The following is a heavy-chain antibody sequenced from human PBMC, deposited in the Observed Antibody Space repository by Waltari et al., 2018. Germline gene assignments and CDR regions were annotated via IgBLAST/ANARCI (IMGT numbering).Heavy chain of an antibody. Sequence: QVQLVQSGAEVKRPGASVKISCKASGYTFTDYYINWVRQAPGQGIEWIGWLNPNSGATNLIQKFQGRVTMTSDTSITTAYMELSRLKSDDMAIYYCSVHYFDSPEISFDMWGQGTMVTVSS. CDR3: SVHYFDSPEISFDM. CDR2: LNPNSGAT. D-gene: IGHD3-22*01. J-gene: IGHJ3*02. V-gene: IGHV1-2*02. CDR1: GYTFTDYY.